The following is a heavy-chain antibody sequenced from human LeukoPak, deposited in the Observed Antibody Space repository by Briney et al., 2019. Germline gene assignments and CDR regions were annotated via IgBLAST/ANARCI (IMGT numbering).Heavy chain of an antibody. CDR3: ARREGSDYDSSGYLDY. D-gene: IGHD3-22*01. V-gene: IGHV1-46*01. CDR2: INPSGGST. CDR1: GYTFTSYY. Sequence: GASVKVSCKASGYTFTSYYMHWVRQAPGQGLEWMGIINPSGGSTSYAQKSQGRVTMTRDTSTSTVYMELSSLRSEDTAVYYCARREGSDYDSSGYLDYWGQGTLVTVSS. J-gene: IGHJ4*02.